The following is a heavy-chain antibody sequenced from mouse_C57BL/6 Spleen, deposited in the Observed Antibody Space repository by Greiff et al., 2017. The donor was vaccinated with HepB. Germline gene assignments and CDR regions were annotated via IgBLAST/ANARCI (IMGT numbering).Heavy chain of an antibody. CDR2: ISSGGSYT. Sequence: EVKLVESGGDLVKPGGSLKLSCAASGFTFSSYGMSWVRQTPDKRLEWVATISSGGSYTYYPDSVKGRFTISRDNAKNTLYLQMSSLKSEDTAMYYCARRNWDVEGNYFDYWGQGTTLTVSS. CDR3: ARRNWDVEGNYFDY. J-gene: IGHJ2*01. V-gene: IGHV5-6*02. CDR1: GFTFSSYG. D-gene: IGHD4-1*01.